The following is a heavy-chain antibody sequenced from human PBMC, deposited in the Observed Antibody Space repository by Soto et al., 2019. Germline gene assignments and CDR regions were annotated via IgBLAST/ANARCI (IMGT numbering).Heavy chain of an antibody. CDR2: IWYDGGNV. CDR1: GFIFSSYG. Sequence: QVQLVESGGGVVQPGRSLRLSCAASGFIFSSYGMHWVRQAPGKGLEWVAVIWYDGGNVYYADSVKGRFTISRDNSKNTLYLQMNSLRAEDTAVYYCAKDSARDGYNPYYFDYWGQGTLVSVSS. CDR3: AKDSARDGYNPYYFDY. D-gene: IGHD5-12*01. V-gene: IGHV3-33*06. J-gene: IGHJ4*02.